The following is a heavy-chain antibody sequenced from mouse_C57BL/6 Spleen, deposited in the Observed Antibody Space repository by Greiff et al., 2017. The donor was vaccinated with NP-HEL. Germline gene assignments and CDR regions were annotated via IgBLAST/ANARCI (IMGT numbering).Heavy chain of an antibody. Sequence: EVKVIESGGGLVQPGGSLSLSCAASGFTFTDYYMSWVRQPPGKALAWLGFIRNKANGYPTAYSASVKGRFTISRDNSQSILYLQRDARRAEDRATYYCARWDRGAMDDGGQGTSVTVS. J-gene: IGHJ4*01. CDR1: GFTFTDYY. CDR2: IRNKANGYPT. D-gene: IGHD3-3*01. V-gene: IGHV7-3*01. CDR3: ARWDRGAMDD.